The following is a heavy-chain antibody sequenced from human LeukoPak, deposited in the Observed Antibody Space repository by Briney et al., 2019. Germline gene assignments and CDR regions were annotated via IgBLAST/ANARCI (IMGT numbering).Heavy chain of an antibody. Sequence: ASVTVSCKASGYIFTGYFLHWVRQAPGQGLEWMGWINPNSGGTNYAQKFQGSVTMTRDTSISTAYMDLSSLRSEDTAVYYCARPLDYGDYLWGQGTLVTVSS. CDR3: ARPLDYGDYL. J-gene: IGHJ5*02. V-gene: IGHV1-2*02. D-gene: IGHD4-17*01. CDR1: GYIFTGYF. CDR2: INPNSGGT.